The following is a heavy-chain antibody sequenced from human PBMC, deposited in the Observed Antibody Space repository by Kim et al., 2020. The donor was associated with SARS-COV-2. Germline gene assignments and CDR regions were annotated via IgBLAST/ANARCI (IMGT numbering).Heavy chain of an antibody. CDR2: IHTGRGNT. J-gene: IGHJ4*01. V-gene: IGHV1-3*04. D-gene: IGHD3-10*01. CDR1: GYSFSQSA. Sequence: ASVKVSCKASGYSFSQSAMHWVRQAPGQGLEWMGWIHTGRGNTKYSQKFQGRVTITSDTAASTGHMELSSLTSEDTAVYYCARIIGFLDGSWGSFFDFW. CDR3: ARIIGFLDGSWGSFFDF.